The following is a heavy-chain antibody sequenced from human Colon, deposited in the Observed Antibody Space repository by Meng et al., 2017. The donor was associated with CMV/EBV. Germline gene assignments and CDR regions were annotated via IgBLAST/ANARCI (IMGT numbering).Heavy chain of an antibody. CDR3: ARGAWFGELWGY. CDR2: INPSGGST. Sequence: ASVKVSCKASGYTFITHFLHWVRHAPGEGLEWMGIINPSGGSTSYAQKFQGRVTMTRDTSMSTVYMELSSLRSEDTAVYYCARGAWFGELWGYWGQGTLVTVSS. D-gene: IGHD3-10*01. CDR1: GYTFITHF. V-gene: IGHV1-46*01. J-gene: IGHJ4*02.